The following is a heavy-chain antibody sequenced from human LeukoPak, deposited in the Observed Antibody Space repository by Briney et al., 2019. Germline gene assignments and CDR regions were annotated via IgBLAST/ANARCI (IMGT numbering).Heavy chain of an antibody. CDR2: IYYSGST. V-gene: IGHV4-31*03. Sequence: PSETLSLTCTVSGGSISSGGYYWSWIRQHPGKGLEWIGYIYYSGSTYYNPSLKSRVTISVDTSKNQFSLKLSSVTAADTAVYYCARQSARLFTYSGSFHFDYWGQGTLVTVSS. CDR3: ARQSARLFTYSGSFHFDY. J-gene: IGHJ4*02. D-gene: IGHD1-26*01. CDR1: GGSISSGGYY.